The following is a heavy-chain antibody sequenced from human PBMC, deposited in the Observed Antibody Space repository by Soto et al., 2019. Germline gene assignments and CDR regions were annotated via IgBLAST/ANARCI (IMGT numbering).Heavy chain of an antibody. D-gene: IGHD6-13*01. Sequence: SVKVSCKASGYTFTSYGISWVRQAPGQGLEWMGGIIPNIGKANYAQKFQGRVTITADESTSTAYMELSSLRSEDTAVYYCARPSHYSSSWSAFDYWGQGTLVTVSS. V-gene: IGHV1-69*13. J-gene: IGHJ4*02. CDR2: IIPNIGKA. CDR1: GYTFTSYG. CDR3: ARPSHYSSSWSAFDY.